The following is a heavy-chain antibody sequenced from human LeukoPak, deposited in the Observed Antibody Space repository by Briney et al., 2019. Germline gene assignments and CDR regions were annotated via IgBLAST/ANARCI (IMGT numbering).Heavy chain of an antibody. J-gene: IGHJ5*02. CDR3: AKQIVVITQAWFDP. Sequence: GGSLRLSCAASGFTFSSYAMSWVRQAPGKGLEWVSAISGSGGSTYYADSVKGRFTISRDNSKNTLYLQMNSLIAEDTAVYYCAKQIVVITQAWFDPWGQGTLVTVSS. CDR1: GFTFSSYA. V-gene: IGHV3-23*01. CDR2: ISGSGGST. D-gene: IGHD3-22*01.